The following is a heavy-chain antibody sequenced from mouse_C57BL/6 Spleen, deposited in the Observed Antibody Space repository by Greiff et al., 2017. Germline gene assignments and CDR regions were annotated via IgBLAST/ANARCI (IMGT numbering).Heavy chain of an antibody. J-gene: IGHJ1*03. CDR2: IDPSDSET. CDR1: GYTFTSYW. Sequence: VQLQQPGAELVRPGSSVKLSCKASGYTFTSYWMHWVKQRPIQGLEWIGNIDPSDSETHYNQKFKDKATLTVDKSSSTAYMQLSSLTSEDSAVYYGAREGGDYEGYFDVWGTGTTVTVSS. V-gene: IGHV1-52*01. CDR3: AREGGDYEGYFDV. D-gene: IGHD2-4*01.